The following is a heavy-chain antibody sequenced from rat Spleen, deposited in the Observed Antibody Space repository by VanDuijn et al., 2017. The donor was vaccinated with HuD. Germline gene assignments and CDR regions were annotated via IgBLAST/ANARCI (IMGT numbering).Heavy chain of an antibody. V-gene: IGHV5S10*01. CDR3: ARTTEASGAY. CDR2: IIYDGSRT. Sequence: EVQLVESDGGLVQPGRSLKLSCEASGFIFSDYNMAWVRQVPKKGLEWVATIIYDGSRTYYRDSVKGRFTTSRDNAKSTLYLQMDSLRSEDTATYYCARTTEASGAYWGQGTLVTVSS. J-gene: IGHJ3*01. CDR1: GFIFSDYN. D-gene: IGHD1-11*01.